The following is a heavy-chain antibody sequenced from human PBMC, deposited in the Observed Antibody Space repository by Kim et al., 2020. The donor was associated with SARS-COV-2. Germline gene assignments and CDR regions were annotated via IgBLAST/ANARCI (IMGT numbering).Heavy chain of an antibody. V-gene: IGHV3-48*04. D-gene: IGHD3-16*01. CDR2: ISSSSSTI. CDR1: GFTFSSYS. Sequence: GGSLRLSCAASGFTFSSYSMNWVRQAPGKGLEWVSYISSSSSTIYYADSVKGRFTISRDNAKNSLYLQMNSLRAEDTAVYYCAVKGDRGVMLYYGMDVWGQGTTVTVSS. CDR3: AVKGDRGVMLYYGMDV. J-gene: IGHJ6*02.